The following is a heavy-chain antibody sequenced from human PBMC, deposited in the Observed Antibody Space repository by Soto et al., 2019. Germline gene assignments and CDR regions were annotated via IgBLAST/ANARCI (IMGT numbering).Heavy chain of an antibody. D-gene: IGHD6-6*01. V-gene: IGHV3-23*01. CDR3: SKEDPSIAARHFQH. CDR2: ISGSGGST. CDR1: GFTFSSYA. J-gene: IGHJ1*01. Sequence: EVPLLESGGGLVQPGGSLRLSCAASGFTFSSYAMSWVRQAPGKGLEWVSAISGSGGSTYYADSVKARFTISRDNSKNTLYLQMNSIRAEDTAVYYGSKEDPSIAARHFQHWGQVTLFTVSS.